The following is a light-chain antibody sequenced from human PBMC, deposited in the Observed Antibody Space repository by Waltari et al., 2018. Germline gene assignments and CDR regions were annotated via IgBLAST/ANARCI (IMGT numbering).Light chain of an antibody. J-gene: IGLJ3*02. V-gene: IGLV6-57*03. CDR1: SGSIASNY. CDR2: EDD. Sequence: FMLTQPHSVSESPGKTVTTSCTPSSGSIASNYVQWYQLRPGSAPTTIIFEDDQRPSGVPGRFSGFIDSSSNSASLTISGLKTEDEADYYCQSYQVFGGGTKLTVL. CDR3: QSYQV.